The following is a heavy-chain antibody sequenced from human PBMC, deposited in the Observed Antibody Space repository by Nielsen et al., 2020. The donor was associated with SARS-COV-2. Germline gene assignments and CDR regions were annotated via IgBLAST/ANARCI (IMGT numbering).Heavy chain of an antibody. CDR2: IYPGDSDT. Sequence: KVSCKGSGYSFTNYWIGWVRQMPGKGLEWMGIIYPGDSDTRYSPSFQGQVTISADKSISTAYLQWSSLKASDTAMYYCATSLPPYSSSWYYWGQGTLVTVSS. V-gene: IGHV5-51*01. CDR1: GYSFTNYW. J-gene: IGHJ4*02. D-gene: IGHD6-13*01. CDR3: ATSLPPYSSSWYY.